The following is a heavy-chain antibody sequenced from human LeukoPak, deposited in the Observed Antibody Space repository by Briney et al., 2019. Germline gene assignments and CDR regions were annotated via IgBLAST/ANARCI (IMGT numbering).Heavy chain of an antibody. J-gene: IGHJ3*02. CDR1: GGSISSGSYY. V-gene: IGHV4-61*02. CDR3: ARVVPLGAFDI. CDR2: IYTSGST. Sequence: PSETLSLTCTVSGGSISSGSYYWSWIRQPAGKGXEWIGRIYTSGSTNYNPSLKSRVTISVDTSKNQFSLKLSSVTAADTAVYYCARVVPLGAFDIWGQGTMVTVSS.